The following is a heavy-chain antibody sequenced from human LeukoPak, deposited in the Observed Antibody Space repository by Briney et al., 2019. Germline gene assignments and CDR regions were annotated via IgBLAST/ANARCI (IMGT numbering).Heavy chain of an antibody. CDR3: AKDKVVVVPAARFDAFDI. D-gene: IGHD2-2*01. CDR2: ISGSGGST. CDR1: GFTFSSYA. J-gene: IGHJ3*02. Sequence: GGSLRLSCAASGFTFSSYAMSWVRQAPGKGLEWVSAISGSGGSTYYADSVKGRFTISRDNSKNTLYLQMNSLGAEDTAVYYCAKDKVVVVPAARFDAFDIWGQGTMVTVSS. V-gene: IGHV3-23*01.